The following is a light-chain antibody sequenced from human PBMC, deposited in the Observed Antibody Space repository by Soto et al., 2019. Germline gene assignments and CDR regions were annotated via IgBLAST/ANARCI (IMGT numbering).Light chain of an antibody. CDR2: EVS. V-gene: IGLV2-8*01. CDR1: RSDVGTYNY. J-gene: IGLJ1*01. Sequence: QSVLTQPPSASGSPGQSVTISRTGTRSDVGTYNYVSWYQQHPGKAPKLIIYEVSKRPSGVPDRFSGSKSGNTASLTVSGLQAEDEADYYCSSYAGRNNFYVFGTGTKVTVL. CDR3: SSYAGRNNFYV.